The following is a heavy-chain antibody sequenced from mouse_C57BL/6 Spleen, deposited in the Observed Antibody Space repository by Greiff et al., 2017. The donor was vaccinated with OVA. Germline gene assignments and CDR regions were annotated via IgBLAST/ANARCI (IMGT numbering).Heavy chain of an antibody. Sequence: QVQLQQPGAELVMPGASVKLSCKASGYTFTSYWMHWVKQRPGQGLEWIGEIDPSDSYTNYNQKFKGKSTLTVDKSSSTAYMQLSSLTSEDSAVYYCARTSYSNYGAWFAYWGQGTLVTVSA. J-gene: IGHJ3*01. D-gene: IGHD2-5*01. CDR3: ARTSYSNYGAWFAY. CDR1: GYTFTSYW. CDR2: IDPSDSYT. V-gene: IGHV1-69*01.